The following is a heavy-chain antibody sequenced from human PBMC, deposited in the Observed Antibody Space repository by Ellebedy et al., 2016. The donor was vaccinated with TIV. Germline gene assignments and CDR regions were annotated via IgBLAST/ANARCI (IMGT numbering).Heavy chain of an antibody. J-gene: IGHJ4*02. Sequence: SETLSLXXTVSGGSISSYYWSWIRQPPGKGLEWIGYIYYSGSTNYNPSLKSRVTISVDTSKNQFSLKLSSVTAADTAVYYCAGDGGLRYFDYWGQGTLVTVSS. CDR1: GGSISSYY. CDR3: AGDGGLRYFDY. D-gene: IGHD5-18*01. V-gene: IGHV4-59*01. CDR2: IYYSGST.